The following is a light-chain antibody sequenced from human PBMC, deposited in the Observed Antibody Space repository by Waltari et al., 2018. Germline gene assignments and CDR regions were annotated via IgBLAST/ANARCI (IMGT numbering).Light chain of an antibody. CDR3: YSTDSTGIPRGV. CDR1: ALPKQF. J-gene: IGLJ3*02. Sequence: SYDLPQPPSVSGSPGQPARITCEGDALPKQFVYLYQQKSGQAPVLVIYGDNKRPSGIPERFSGTSSGTMATLTITGAQADDDSDYYCYSTDSTGIPRGVFGGGTKLTVL. CDR2: GDN. V-gene: IGLV3-10*01.